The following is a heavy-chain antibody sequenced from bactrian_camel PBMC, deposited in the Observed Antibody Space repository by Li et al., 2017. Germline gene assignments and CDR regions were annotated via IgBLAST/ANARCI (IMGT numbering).Heavy chain of an antibody. Sequence: VQLVESGGGTAQAGGSLRLSCAASGYPYTSICMGYFRQAPGKEREGVAAIYTREGKTYYADSVKGRFTISQDNTRTTVYLQMNNLSPDDTAVYYCAANRALCSWIDWSRVTSYNYWGQGTQVTVS. V-gene: IGHV3S40*01. CDR3: AANRALCSWIDWSRVTSYNY. CDR1: GYPYTSIC. J-gene: IGHJ4*01. D-gene: IGHD6*01. CDR2: IYTREGKT.